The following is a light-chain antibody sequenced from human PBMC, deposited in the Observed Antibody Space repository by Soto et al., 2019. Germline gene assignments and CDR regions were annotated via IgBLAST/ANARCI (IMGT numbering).Light chain of an antibody. J-gene: IGLJ1*01. CDR1: SNVVGGYNY. CDR2: DVR. CDR3: SAYTSSSTPYV. Sequence: QSALTQPASVSRSPGQSITISCTGTSNVVGGYNYVSWYQPHPDTAPKLIIYDVRYRPSGVSNRFSGSKSGNTASLTISGLQAEDEADYYCSAYTSSSTPYVFGSGTKVTVL. V-gene: IGLV2-14*03.